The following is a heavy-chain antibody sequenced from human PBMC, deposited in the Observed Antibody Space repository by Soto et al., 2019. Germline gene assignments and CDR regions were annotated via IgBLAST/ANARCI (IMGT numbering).Heavy chain of an antibody. D-gene: IGHD5-12*01. Sequence: RGSLILSCAASGFIFSSYSMNWVLQAPGKGLEWVSSISSSSSYIYYADSVKGRFTISRDNAKNSLYLQMNSLRAEDTAVYYCARVYSGYDFMSPRGAFDIWGQGTMVTVSS. J-gene: IGHJ3*02. CDR3: ARVYSGYDFMSPRGAFDI. V-gene: IGHV3-21*01. CDR1: GFIFSSYS. CDR2: ISSSSSYI.